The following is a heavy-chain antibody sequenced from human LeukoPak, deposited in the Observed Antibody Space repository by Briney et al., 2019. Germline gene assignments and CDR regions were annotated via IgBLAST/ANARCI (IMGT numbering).Heavy chain of an antibody. V-gene: IGHV4-31*03. CDR1: GGSISSGGYY. D-gene: IGHD3-22*01. Sequence: PSETLSLTCTVSGGSISSGGYYWSWIRQHPGKGLEWIGYIYYSGSTYHNPSLKSRVTISVDTSKNQFSLKLSSVTAADTAVYYCARVEYYYDSSGYREYIFDYWGQGTLVTVSS. CDR2: IYYSGST. J-gene: IGHJ4*02. CDR3: ARVEYYYDSSGYREYIFDY.